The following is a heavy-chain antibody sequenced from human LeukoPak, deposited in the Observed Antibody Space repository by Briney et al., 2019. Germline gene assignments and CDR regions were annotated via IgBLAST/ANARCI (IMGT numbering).Heavy chain of an antibody. D-gene: IGHD2-2*01. J-gene: IGHJ6*03. CDR2: INPNSGGT. Sequence: ASVKVSCKASGYTFTGYYMHWVRQAPGQGLEWMGWINPNSGGTNYAQKFQGRVTMTRDTPISTAYMELSRLRSDDTAVYYCARTLCSSTSCYASMDYYYYMDVWGKGTTVTVSS. CDR3: ARTLCSSTSCYASMDYYYYMDV. CDR1: GYTFTGYY. V-gene: IGHV1-2*02.